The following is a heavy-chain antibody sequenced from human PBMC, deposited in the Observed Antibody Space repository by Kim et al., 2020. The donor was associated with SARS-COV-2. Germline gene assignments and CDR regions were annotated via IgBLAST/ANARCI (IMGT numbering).Heavy chain of an antibody. V-gene: IGHV1-8*01. CDR2: MNPNSGNT. CDR1: GYTFTSYD. J-gene: IGHJ6*02. Sequence: ASVKVSCKASGYTFTSYDINWVRQATGQGLEWMGWMNPNSGNTGYAQKFQGRVTMTRNTSISTAYMELSSLRAEDTAVYYCAREKTYYDYVWGSSTYYGMDVWGPGTTVTVYS. D-gene: IGHD3-16*01. CDR3: AREKTYYDYVWGSSTYYGMDV.